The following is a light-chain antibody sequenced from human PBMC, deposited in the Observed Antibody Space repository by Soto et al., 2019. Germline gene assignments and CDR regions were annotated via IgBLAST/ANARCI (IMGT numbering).Light chain of an antibody. CDR1: QSITSY. CDR2: AAS. Sequence: EIQMTQSPSSLSDSVVDRVHITCLASQSITSYLNSYQLKPGKAPNLLIYAASSLQSGVTSRFSGSGSGTDFTLTISSLQPEDFATYYCQQANAFPLTCGQGTRLEIK. J-gene: IGKJ5*01. CDR3: QQANAFPLT. V-gene: IGKV1-39*01.